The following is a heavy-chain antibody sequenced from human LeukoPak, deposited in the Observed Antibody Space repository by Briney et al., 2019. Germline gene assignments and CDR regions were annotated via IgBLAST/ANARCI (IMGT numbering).Heavy chain of an antibody. Sequence: PSETLSLTCTVSGGSISSSSYYWGWIRQPPGKGLEWIGSIYYSGSTYYNPSLKSRVNISVDTSKNQFSLKLSSVTAADTAVYYCARDPYDSSGYYPGMDVWGQGTTVTVSS. V-gene: IGHV4-39*07. D-gene: IGHD3-22*01. CDR2: IYYSGST. CDR3: ARDPYDSSGYYPGMDV. J-gene: IGHJ6*02. CDR1: GGSISSSSYY.